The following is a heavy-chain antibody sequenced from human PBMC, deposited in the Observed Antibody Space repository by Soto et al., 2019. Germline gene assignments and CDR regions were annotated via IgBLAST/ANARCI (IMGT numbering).Heavy chain of an antibody. CDR3: VRSSIEPRIFMYPFDY. J-gene: IGHJ4*02. CDR1: GGSFSDYG. V-gene: IGHV4-34*01. D-gene: IGHD6-6*01. CDR2: INHSGST. Sequence: SETLSLTCAVYGGSFSDYGWTWIRQPPGKGLEWIGEINHSGSTYYNPSLKSRVTISVDTSKNQFSLRLNSVTAADTAVYFCVRSSIEPRIFMYPFDYWGLGTLVTVSS.